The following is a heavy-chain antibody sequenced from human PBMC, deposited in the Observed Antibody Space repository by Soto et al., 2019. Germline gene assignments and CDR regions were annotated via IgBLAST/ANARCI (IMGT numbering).Heavy chain of an antibody. CDR1: GYTFTSYA. Sequence: GASVKVSCKASGYTFTSYAMHWVRQAPGQRLEWMGWINACNGNTKCSQKFQDRVTITRDTSASTAYMELSSLRSEDTAVYYCARGESVVGDYWGQGTLVTVSS. CDR3: ARGESVVGDY. V-gene: IGHV1-3*01. J-gene: IGHJ4*02. CDR2: INACNGNT. D-gene: IGHD2-15*01.